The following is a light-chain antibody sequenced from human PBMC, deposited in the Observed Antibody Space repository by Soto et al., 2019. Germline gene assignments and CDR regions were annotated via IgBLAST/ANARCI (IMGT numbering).Light chain of an antibody. CDR1: SSDVGGYNY. V-gene: IGLV2-11*01. J-gene: IGLJ1*01. CDR3: CSYAGTYTYV. Sequence: QSALTQPRSVSGSPGQSVTISCTGTSSDVGGYNYVSWYQHHPGKAPKLMIYDVTKRPSGVPDRFSGSKSGNTASLTISGLQADDEADYYCCSYAGTYTYVFGTGTQLT. CDR2: DVT.